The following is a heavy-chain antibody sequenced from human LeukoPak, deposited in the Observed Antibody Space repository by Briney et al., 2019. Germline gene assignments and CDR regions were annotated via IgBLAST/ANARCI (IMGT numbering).Heavy chain of an antibody. Sequence: SETLSLTCTVSGGSISSSSYYWGWIRQPPGKGLEWIGSIYYSGSTYYSPSLKSRVTISVDTSKNQFSLKLSSVTAADTAVYYCATGVGRPVFFDYWGQGTLVTVSS. V-gene: IGHV4-39*07. J-gene: IGHJ4*02. CDR1: GGSISSSSYY. CDR2: IYYSGST. D-gene: IGHD3-10*01. CDR3: ATGVGRPVFFDY.